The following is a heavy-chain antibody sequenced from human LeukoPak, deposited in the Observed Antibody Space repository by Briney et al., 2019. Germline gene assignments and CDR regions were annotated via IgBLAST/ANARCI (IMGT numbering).Heavy chain of an antibody. CDR1: GFTFSIYS. V-gene: IGHV3-48*01. Sequence: GGSLRLSCAASGFTFSIYSMNWVRQAPGKGLEWVSYIRTSSPTIYYADSVKGRFTISRDNAKNSLYLQMNSLRVEDTAIYYCARDHRWGFDYWGQGTLVTVSS. J-gene: IGHJ4*02. CDR2: IRTSSPTI. CDR3: ARDHRWGFDY. D-gene: IGHD4-23*01.